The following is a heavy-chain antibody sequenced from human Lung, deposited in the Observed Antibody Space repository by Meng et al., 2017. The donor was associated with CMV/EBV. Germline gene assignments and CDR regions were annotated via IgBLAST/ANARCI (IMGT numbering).Heavy chain of an antibody. CDR3: ARHHHSPTFDY. V-gene: IGHV4-39*01. D-gene: IGHD1-14*01. Sequence: QRQLRESGPGCVKPSETLSLTCTVSVGSISSSSYYWAWIRQPPGEGLEWIGSVVYSGTTYYTSSLKSRVSISVDTSKNQFSLKLSSVTAADTAVYYCARHHHSPTFDYWGQGTLVTVSS. CDR1: VGSISSSSYY. J-gene: IGHJ4*02. CDR2: VVYSGTT.